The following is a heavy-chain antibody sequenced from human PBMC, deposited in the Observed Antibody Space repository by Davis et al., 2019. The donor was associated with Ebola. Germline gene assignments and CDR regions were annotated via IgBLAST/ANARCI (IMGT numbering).Heavy chain of an antibody. J-gene: IGHJ4*02. D-gene: IGHD5-18*01. CDR2: IKQDGSEK. CDR1: GFTFSSYW. CDR3: AKDRSKRGYSYGYSDY. Sequence: GGSLRLSCAASGFTFSSYWMSWVRQAPGKGLEWVANIKQDGSEKYYVDSVKGRFTISRDNSKNTLYLQMNSLRAEDTAVYYCAKDRSKRGYSYGYSDYWGQGTLVTVSS. V-gene: IGHV3-7*01.